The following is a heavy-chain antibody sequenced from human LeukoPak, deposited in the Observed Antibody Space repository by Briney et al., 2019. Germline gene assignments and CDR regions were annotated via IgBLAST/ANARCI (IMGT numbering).Heavy chain of an antibody. CDR3: AKDGGTHFDH. Sequence: PGGSLRLSCVASGFTFSSYWMTWVRQAPGKGLEWVANIKTDGSQIYYVDSVKGRFTISRDNAKNSLTLRMNTLRADDTAVYYCAKDGGTHFDHWGQGTLVTVSS. D-gene: IGHD1-26*01. CDR1: GFTFSSYW. CDR2: IKTDGSQI. V-gene: IGHV3-7*01. J-gene: IGHJ4*02.